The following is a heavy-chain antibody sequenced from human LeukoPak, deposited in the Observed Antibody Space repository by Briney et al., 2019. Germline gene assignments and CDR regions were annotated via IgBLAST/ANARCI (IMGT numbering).Heavy chain of an antibody. D-gene: IGHD3-22*01. Sequence: PGGSLRLSCAASGFIFDDYAMHWVRQVPGKGLEWVSGITWNGGSVDYADSVKGRFTISRDNARRSLYLQMNSLRAEDTAFYYCASDTVFTMTTLCAFWGQGPLVTVSS. J-gene: IGHJ4*02. CDR3: ASDTVFTMTTLCAF. CDR2: ITWNGGSV. CDR1: GFIFDDYA. V-gene: IGHV3-9*01.